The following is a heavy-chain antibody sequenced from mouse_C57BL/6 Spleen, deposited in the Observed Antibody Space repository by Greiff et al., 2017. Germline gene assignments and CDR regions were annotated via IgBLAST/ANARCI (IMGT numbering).Heavy chain of an antibody. Sequence: QVQLQQPGAELVKPGASVKMSCKASGYTFTSYWITWVKQRPGQGLEWIGDIYPGSGSTNYNEKFKSKATLTGDTSSSTAYMQLSSLTSEVSAVYYCARYYGNFDYWGQGTTLTVSS. CDR3: ARYYGNFDY. CDR2: IYPGSGST. J-gene: IGHJ2*01. V-gene: IGHV1-55*01. CDR1: GYTFTSYW. D-gene: IGHD2-1*01.